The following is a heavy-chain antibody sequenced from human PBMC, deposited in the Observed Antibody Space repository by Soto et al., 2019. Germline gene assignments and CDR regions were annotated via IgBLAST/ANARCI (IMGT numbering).Heavy chain of an antibody. Sequence: GGSLRLSCAASGFTFSSYAMHWVRQAPGKGLEWVAVISYDGSNKYYADSVKGRFTISRDNSKNTLYLQMNSLRAEDTAVYYCSISRAFDYWGKGTLVTVSS. V-gene: IGHV3-30-3*01. J-gene: IGHJ4*02. CDR2: ISYDGSNK. CDR1: GFTFSSYA. D-gene: IGHD1-20*01. CDR3: SISRAFDY.